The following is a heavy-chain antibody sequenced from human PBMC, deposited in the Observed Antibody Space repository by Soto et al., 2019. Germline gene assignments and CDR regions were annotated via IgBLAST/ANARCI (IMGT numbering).Heavy chain of an antibody. D-gene: IGHD4-17*01. CDR1: GYSFGNYW. V-gene: IGHV5-51*01. Sequence: PGESLKISFKGSGYSFGNYWIGWVRQMPGKALEWMGIIYPDDSDTRYSPAFQGQVTISADKSISTAYLQWSSLKASDTAIYYCARRGTTVARGKWFDPWGQGTLVTVSS. CDR3: ARRGTTVARGKWFDP. J-gene: IGHJ5*02. CDR2: IYPDDSDT.